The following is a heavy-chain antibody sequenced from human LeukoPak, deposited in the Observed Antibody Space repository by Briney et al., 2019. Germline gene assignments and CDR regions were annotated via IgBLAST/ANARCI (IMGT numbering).Heavy chain of an antibody. CDR1: GFTFSSYG. Sequence: GRSLRLSCAASGFTFSSYGMPWVRQAPGKGLEWVAVISYDGSNKYYADSVKGRFTISRDNSKNTLYLQMNSLRAEDTAVYYCAKDLKGRIAAAVTGWFDPWGQGTLVTVSS. CDR3: AKDLKGRIAAAVTGWFDP. J-gene: IGHJ5*02. CDR2: ISYDGSNK. V-gene: IGHV3-30*18. D-gene: IGHD6-13*01.